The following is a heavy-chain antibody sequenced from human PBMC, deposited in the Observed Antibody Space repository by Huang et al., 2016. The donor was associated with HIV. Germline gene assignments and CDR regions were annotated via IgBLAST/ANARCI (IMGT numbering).Heavy chain of an antibody. CDR3: ASRFTSGSFDY. V-gene: IGHV2-5*01. J-gene: IGHJ4*02. Sequence: QITLKESGPMLVKPTQTLTVTCTFSGFSLSSTGVGVGWIRQPPGKALEWLALVYWNDDRRYSPSLMTRRTITKDTSKNQVVLTMTNVDPTDTGTYYCASRFTSGSFDYWGQGTLVTVSS. D-gene: IGHD3-10*01. CDR1: GFSLSSTGVG. CDR2: VYWNDDR.